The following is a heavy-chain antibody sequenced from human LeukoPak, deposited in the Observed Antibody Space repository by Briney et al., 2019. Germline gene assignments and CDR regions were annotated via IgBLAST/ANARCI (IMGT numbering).Heavy chain of an antibody. CDR3: ARLFGGWNAFDI. CDR1: GGSFSDYY. J-gene: IGHJ3*02. CDR2: INHSEST. Sequence: SETLSLTCAVYGGSFSDYYWTWIRQPPGRGLEWIGEINHSESTNYNPSLKSRVTISVDTSKNQFSLKLSSVTAADTAVYYCARLFGGWNAFDIWGQGTMVTVSS. V-gene: IGHV4-34*01. D-gene: IGHD3-16*01.